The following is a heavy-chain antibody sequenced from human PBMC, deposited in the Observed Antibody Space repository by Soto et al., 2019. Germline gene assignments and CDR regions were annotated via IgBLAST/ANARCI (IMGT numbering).Heavy chain of an antibody. CDR3: ARGIRTANFDY. J-gene: IGHJ4*02. V-gene: IGHV4-30-2*01. Sequence: ASETLSLTCAVSGGSISSGGYSWSWIRQPPGKGLEWIGYIYHSGSTYYNPSLKSRVTISVDRSKNQFSLKLSSVTAADTAVYYCARGIRTANFDYWGQGTLVTVSS. D-gene: IGHD2-21*02. CDR1: GGSISSGGYS. CDR2: IYHSGST.